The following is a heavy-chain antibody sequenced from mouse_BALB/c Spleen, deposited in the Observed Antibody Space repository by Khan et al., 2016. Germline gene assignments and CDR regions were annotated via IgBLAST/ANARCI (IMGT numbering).Heavy chain of an antibody. Sequence: VQLQQSGAELVKPGASVKLSCTASGFNIKDTFMHWVKQRPEQGLEWIGRIDPANGNTRYDPKFQGKATIQADTSSNTAYLQPSSLTSEDTAGYYLARRGPRYYCGSTDGYWGQGTTLTVSS. CDR2: IDPANGNT. J-gene: IGHJ2*01. CDR3: ARRGPRYYCGSTDGY. CDR1: GFNIKDTF. D-gene: IGHD1-1*01. V-gene: IGHV14-3*02.